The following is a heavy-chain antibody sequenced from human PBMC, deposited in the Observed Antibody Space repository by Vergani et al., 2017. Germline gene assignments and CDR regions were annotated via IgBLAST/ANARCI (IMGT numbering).Heavy chain of an antibody. V-gene: IGHV3-30*02. CDR3: ARTGEWMRSNNGPPDYVFALDV. D-gene: IGHD3-10*01. Sequence: VQLVESGGGLVQPGGSLRLSCGASGFTFSSYGMHWVRQAPGKGLEWVAFIRYDGSNKYYADSVKGRFTISRDNAKRSVFLQMNSLRAEDTAVYYCARTGEWMRSNNGPPDYVFALDVWGQGTTVIVSS. J-gene: IGHJ6*02. CDR1: GFTFSSYG. CDR2: IRYDGSNK.